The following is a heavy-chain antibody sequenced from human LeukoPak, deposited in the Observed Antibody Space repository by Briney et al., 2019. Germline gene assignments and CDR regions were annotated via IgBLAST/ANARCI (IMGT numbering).Heavy chain of an antibody. V-gene: IGHV4-59*01. D-gene: IGHD4-11*01. CDR3: ARGTTPYYYYYGMDV. J-gene: IGHJ6*02. CDR1: CVYIGSYH. CDR2: IYNSGST. Sequence: PSETLPLTCTVSCVYIGSYHESWTRQPPGKGLEWIGYIYNSGSTNYNPSLKSQVTISVDTSKNQFSLKLSSVTAADTAVYYCARGTTPYYYYYGMDVWSQGTTVTVSS.